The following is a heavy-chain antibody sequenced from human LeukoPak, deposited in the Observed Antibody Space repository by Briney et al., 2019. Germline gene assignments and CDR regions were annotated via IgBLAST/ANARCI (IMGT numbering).Heavy chain of an antibody. V-gene: IGHV3-20*01. J-gene: IGHJ6*03. CDR2: INWNGGST. CDR3: PRERARIAARTPSEYYFYMDV. Sequence: GRSLRLSCAASGFTFDDYGMRWVRQAPGKGLEWVSGINWNGGSTGYADSVKGRFTISRDNAENSLYLQKHSLRCGHTALFHHPRERARIAARTPSEYYFYMDVWGKGTTVTVSS. D-gene: IGHD6-6*01. CDR1: GFTFDDYG.